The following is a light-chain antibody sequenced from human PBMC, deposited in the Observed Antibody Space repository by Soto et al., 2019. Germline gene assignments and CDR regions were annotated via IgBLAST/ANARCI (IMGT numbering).Light chain of an antibody. CDR1: QSVSSN. CDR2: DAS. V-gene: IGKV3-15*01. CDR3: QQYHNWPIT. Sequence: EIVMTQSPATLSVSPAERATLSCRASQSVSSNLAWHQQKPGQAPRILMYDASTRATGIPARFSGSGSGTEFTLTISSLQSEDFAVYYCQQYHNWPITFGQGTRLEIK. J-gene: IGKJ5*01.